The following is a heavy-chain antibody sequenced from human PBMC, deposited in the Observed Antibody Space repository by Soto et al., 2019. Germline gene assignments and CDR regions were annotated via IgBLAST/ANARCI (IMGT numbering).Heavy chain of an antibody. CDR1: GFTFSSYG. Sequence: PGGSLRLSCAASGFTFSSYGMHWVRQAPGKGLEWLAVISYDGRNKHYPDSVKGRFTISRDSSKNTVSLEMTSLRAEDTAVYYCAKGGRQSLVTSDFNYWGQGALVTLSS. D-gene: IGHD6-19*01. CDR2: ISYDGRNK. V-gene: IGHV3-30*18. CDR3: AKGGRQSLVTSDFNY. J-gene: IGHJ4*02.